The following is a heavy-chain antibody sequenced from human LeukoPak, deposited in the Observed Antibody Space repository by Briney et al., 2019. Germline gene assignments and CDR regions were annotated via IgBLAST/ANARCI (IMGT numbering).Heavy chain of an antibody. V-gene: IGHV3-7*03. J-gene: IGHJ6*02. CDR1: GFTFSSYW. Sequence: GGSLRLSCAASGFTFSSYWMSWVRQAPGKGLEWVANIKQDGSEKYYVDSVKGRFTISRDNAKSSLYLQMNSLRAEDTAVYYCARVSTRYYYGMDVWGQGTTVTVSS. CDR3: ARVSTRYYYGMDV. CDR2: IKQDGSEK.